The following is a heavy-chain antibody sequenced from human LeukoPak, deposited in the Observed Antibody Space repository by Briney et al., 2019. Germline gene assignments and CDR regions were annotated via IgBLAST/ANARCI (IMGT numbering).Heavy chain of an antibody. CDR2: INHSGST. CDR1: GGSLSGYY. J-gene: IGHJ4*02. D-gene: IGHD4-11*01. CDR3: ARALPYSNYVFDY. Sequence: SETLSLTCAVYGGSLSGYYWSWIRQPPGKGLEWIGEINHSGSTNYNPSLKSRVTISVDTSKNQFSLKLSSVTAADTAVYYCARALPYSNYVFDYWGQGTLVTVSS. V-gene: IGHV4-34*01.